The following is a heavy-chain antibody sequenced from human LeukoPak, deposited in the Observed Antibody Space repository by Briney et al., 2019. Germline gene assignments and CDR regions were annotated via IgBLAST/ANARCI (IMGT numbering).Heavy chain of an antibody. CDR3: ASISSGYSFGPIDY. Sequence: GSSVKVSCKASGDSISKFAVSWVRQAPGQGLEWMGGIIPIFGTANYAQKFQGRVTITADESTSTAYMELSSLRSEDTAVYYCASISSGYSFGPIDYWGQGTLVTVSS. CDR1: GDSISKFA. D-gene: IGHD3-22*01. CDR2: IIPIFGTA. V-gene: IGHV1-69*01. J-gene: IGHJ4*02.